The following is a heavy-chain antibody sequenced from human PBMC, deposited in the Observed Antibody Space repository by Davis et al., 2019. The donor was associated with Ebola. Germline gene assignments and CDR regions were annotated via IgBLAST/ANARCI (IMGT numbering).Heavy chain of an antibody. V-gene: IGHV4-61*09. Sequence: PSETLSLTCAVSGGSIDRGSFHWSWLRQSAGRGLEWIGHIYASGSTNYNPSLKSRVTISVDTSKNQFSLKLHSVTAADTAVYYCARDLSSTWDTFGGGWFDPWGQGTLVTVSS. CDR1: GGSIDRGSFH. J-gene: IGHJ5*02. CDR2: IYASGST. D-gene: IGHD6-13*01. CDR3: ARDLSSTWDTFGGGWFDP.